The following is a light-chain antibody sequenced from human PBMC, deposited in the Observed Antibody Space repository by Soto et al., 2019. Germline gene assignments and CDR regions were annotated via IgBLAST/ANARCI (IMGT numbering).Light chain of an antibody. CDR2: DAS. V-gene: IGKV3-11*01. J-gene: IGKJ5*01. CDR1: QSVSSY. CDR3: HQRSNWPPEIT. Sequence: EIVLTQSPATLSLSPGERATLSCRASQSVSSYLAWYQQKPGQAPRLLIYDASNRATAIPARFSGSGSGTDFTLTLSSPEPEDFAVYYCHQRSNWPPEITFGQGTRLEIK.